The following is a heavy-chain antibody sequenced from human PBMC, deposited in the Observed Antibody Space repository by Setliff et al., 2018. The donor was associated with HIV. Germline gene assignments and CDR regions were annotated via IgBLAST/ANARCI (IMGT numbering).Heavy chain of an antibody. CDR2: VYSSGST. Sequence: SETLSLTCTVSGGPIGIRSYFWGWIRQPPGKGLEWIGSVYSSGSTHYNPSLKSRFTISVDTSKNQFSLKVNSVTAADTAVYYCARGDGITSYYYYYYMDVWGKGTTVTVSS. V-gene: IGHV4-39*07. CDR3: ARGDGITSYYYYYYMDV. J-gene: IGHJ6*03. CDR1: GGPIGIRSYF. D-gene: IGHD3-16*01.